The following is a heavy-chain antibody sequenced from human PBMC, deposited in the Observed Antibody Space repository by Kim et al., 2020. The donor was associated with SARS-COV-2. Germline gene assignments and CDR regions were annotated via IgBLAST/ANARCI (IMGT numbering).Heavy chain of an antibody. J-gene: IGHJ4*02. D-gene: IGHD4-17*01. CDR3: AKDYGDGGYFDY. Sequence: YYADSVKGRFTISRDNSKNTLYLQMNSLRAEDTAVYYCAKDYGDGGYFDYWGQGTLVTVSS. V-gene: IGHV3-23*01.